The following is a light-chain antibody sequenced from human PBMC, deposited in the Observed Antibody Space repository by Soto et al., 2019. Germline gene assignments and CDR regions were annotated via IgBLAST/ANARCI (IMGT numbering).Light chain of an antibody. CDR1: QSGPTNC. CDR2: GAS. V-gene: IGKV3-20*01. Sequence: EIVLTQSPGTLSLSPGERATLSCRASQSGPTNCLAWYRHKPGQAPRLLIYGASSRANGVPARVSGSGSGTDFTLTINRLEPEDCAVYYCLQYGNLPYTFGRGKKLEIK. CDR3: LQYGNLPYT. J-gene: IGKJ2*01.